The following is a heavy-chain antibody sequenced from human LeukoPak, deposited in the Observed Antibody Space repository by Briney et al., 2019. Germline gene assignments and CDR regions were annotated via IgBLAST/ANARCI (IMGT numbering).Heavy chain of an antibody. V-gene: IGHV3-21*01. Sequence: GGSLRLSCAASGFTFSSYSMNWVRQAPGKGLEWVSSISGSSSYIYYADSVKGRFTISRDNAKNSLYLQMNSLRAEDTAVYYCAREWGIAVAGNYWFDPWGQGTLVTVSS. D-gene: IGHD6-19*01. CDR1: GFTFSSYS. CDR2: ISGSSSYI. J-gene: IGHJ5*02. CDR3: AREWGIAVAGNYWFDP.